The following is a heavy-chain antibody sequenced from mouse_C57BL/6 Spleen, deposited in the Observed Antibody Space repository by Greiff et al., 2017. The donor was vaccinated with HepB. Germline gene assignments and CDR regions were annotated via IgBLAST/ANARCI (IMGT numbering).Heavy chain of an antibody. CDR1: GYTFTDYY. CDR3: ARYGYYSFDY. D-gene: IGHD2-3*01. CDR2: IYPGSGNT. J-gene: IGHJ2*01. Sequence: QVQLKESGAELVRPGASVKLSCKASGYTFTDYYINWVKQRPGQGLEWIARIYPGSGNTYYNEKFKGKATLTAEKSSSTAYMQLSSLTSEDSAVYFCARYGYYSFDYWGQGTTLTVSS. V-gene: IGHV1-76*01.